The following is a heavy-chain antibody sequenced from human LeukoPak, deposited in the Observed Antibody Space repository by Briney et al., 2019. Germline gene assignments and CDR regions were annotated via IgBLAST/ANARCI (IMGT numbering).Heavy chain of an antibody. CDR1: GFTVSSNY. CDR3: ARAGRYVWGSYRPPIDFDY. D-gene: IGHD3-16*02. Sequence: GSLRLSCAASGFTVSSNYMSWIRQPPGKGLEWIGEVNHSGSTNYNPSLKSRVTISVDTSKNQFSLKLSSVTAADTAVYYCARAGRYVWGSYRPPIDFDYWGQGTLVTVSS. V-gene: IGHV4-34*01. J-gene: IGHJ4*02. CDR2: VNHSGST.